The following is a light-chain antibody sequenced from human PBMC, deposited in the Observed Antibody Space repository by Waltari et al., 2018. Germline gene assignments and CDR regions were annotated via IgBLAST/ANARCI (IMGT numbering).Light chain of an antibody. J-gene: IGLJ1*01. V-gene: IGLV2-23*01. CDR2: EAS. Sequence: QSALTQPASVSGSPGQSIAVSCTGTSSDVGTYNLFSWYQHHPGKAPKLLIYEASKRPSWVSNRFSGSKSGNTASLTISGLQSEDEADYYCCSFAGRSTWVFGTGTKVTVL. CDR1: SSDVGTYNL. CDR3: CSFAGRSTWV.